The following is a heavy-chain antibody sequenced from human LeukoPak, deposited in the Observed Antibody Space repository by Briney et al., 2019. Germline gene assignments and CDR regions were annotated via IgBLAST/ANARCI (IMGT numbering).Heavy chain of an antibody. CDR3: ASEYSSSWYRGAFDI. Sequence: GGSLRLSCAASGFTFSDYYMSWIRQAPGKGLEWVSYISSSGSTIYYADSVKGRFTISRDNAKNSLYLQMNSLRAEDTAVYYCASEYSSSWYRGAFDIWGQGTMVTVSS. J-gene: IGHJ3*02. V-gene: IGHV3-11*04. CDR2: ISSSGSTI. CDR1: GFTFSDYY. D-gene: IGHD6-13*01.